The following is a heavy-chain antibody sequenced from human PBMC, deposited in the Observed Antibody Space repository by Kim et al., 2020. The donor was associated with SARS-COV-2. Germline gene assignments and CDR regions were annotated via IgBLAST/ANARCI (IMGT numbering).Heavy chain of an antibody. J-gene: IGHJ6*02. CDR3: ATAPVVVGATLSDYYYYGMDV. Sequence: ASVKVSCKVSGYTLTELSMHWVRQAPGKGLEWMGGFDPEDGETIYAQKFKGRVTMTEDTSTDTAYMELSSLRSEDTAVYYCATAPVVVGATLSDYYYYGMDVWGQGTTVTVSS. CDR2: FDPEDGET. CDR1: GYTLTELS. D-gene: IGHD1-26*01. V-gene: IGHV1-24*01.